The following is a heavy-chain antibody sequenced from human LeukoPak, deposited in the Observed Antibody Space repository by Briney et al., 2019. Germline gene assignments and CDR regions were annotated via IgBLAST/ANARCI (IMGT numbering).Heavy chain of an antibody. D-gene: IGHD3-10*01. CDR1: GYTFTGYY. CDR3: ARDRRAVRGVPNWFDP. V-gene: IGHV1-2*02. J-gene: IGHJ5*02. Sequence: EASVKVSCKASGYTFTGYYMHWVRQAPGQGLEWMGWINPNSGGTNYAQKFQGRVTMTRDTSISTAYMELSRLRSDDTAVYYCARDRRAVRGVPNWFDPWGQGTLVTVSS. CDR2: INPNSGGT.